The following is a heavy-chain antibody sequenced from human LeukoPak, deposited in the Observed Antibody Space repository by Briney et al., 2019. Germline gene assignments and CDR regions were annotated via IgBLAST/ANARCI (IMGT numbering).Heavy chain of an antibody. CDR3: ARDRGLDIAAAGKFRHYYYYMDV. CDR1: GYTFSSYG. J-gene: IGHJ6*03. CDR2: ISTYNGNT. Sequence: ASVKVSCKGSGYTFSSYGISWVRQAPGQGLEWMGWISTYNGNTNYAQKLQGRVTMTTDTSTSTAYMELRSLRSDDTAVYYCARDRGLDIAAAGKFRHYYYYMDVWGKGTTVTVSS. V-gene: IGHV1-18*01. D-gene: IGHD6-13*01.